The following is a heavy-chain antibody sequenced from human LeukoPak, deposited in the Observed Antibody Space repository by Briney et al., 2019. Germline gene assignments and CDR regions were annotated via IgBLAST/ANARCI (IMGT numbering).Heavy chain of an antibody. CDR3: ARHGAGGAFEI. D-gene: IGHD3-16*01. V-gene: IGHV4-59*08. Sequence: FETLSLTCNVSGGSMSIYYWSWIRQPPGKGLEWIGYIYYSGTTKYNPSLKSRVTISVDTSKKQFSLNLISVTAADTAVYYCARHGAGGAFEIWGQGTIVTASS. J-gene: IGHJ3*02. CDR2: IYYSGTT. CDR1: GGSMSIYY.